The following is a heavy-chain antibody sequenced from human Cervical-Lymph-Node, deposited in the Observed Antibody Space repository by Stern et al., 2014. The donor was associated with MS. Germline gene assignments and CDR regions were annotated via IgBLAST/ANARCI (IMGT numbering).Heavy chain of an antibody. Sequence: VQLLESEAEVKKPGSSVKVSCKASGGTFSSYAISWVRQAPGQGLEWMGGIIPIFGTANYAQKFQGRVTITADESTSTAYMELSSLRSEDTAVYYCARSLSSSHTSFDYWGQGTLVTVSS. V-gene: IGHV1-69*01. CDR1: GGTFSSYA. D-gene: IGHD6-13*01. CDR2: IIPIFGTA. J-gene: IGHJ4*02. CDR3: ARSLSSSHTSFDY.